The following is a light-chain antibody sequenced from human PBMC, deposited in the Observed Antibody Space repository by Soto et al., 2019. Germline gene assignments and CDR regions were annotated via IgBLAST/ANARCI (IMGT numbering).Light chain of an antibody. CDR1: QSVRSSF. CDR2: GAS. CDR3: QQYSKWPLA. V-gene: IGKV3-15*01. Sequence: EIVMTQSPATLSVSPGERATLSCRASQSVRSSFLAWYQQKPGQAPSLLIYGASTRATGIPARFSGSGSGTELTLTINSLQSEDFAVYYCQQYSKWPLAFGGGTK. J-gene: IGKJ4*01.